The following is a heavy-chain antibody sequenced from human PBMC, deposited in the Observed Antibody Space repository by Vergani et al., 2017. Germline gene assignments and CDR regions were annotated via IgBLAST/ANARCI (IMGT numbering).Heavy chain of an antibody. D-gene: IGHD6-19*01. CDR3: ARQRPGSGWSPGDFDD. V-gene: IGHV4-39*01. CDR1: ADSISSGSYY. Sequence: QLQLQQSGPGLVKPSETLFLTCTVSADSISSGSYYWGWIRQPPGKSLEWIGSIYYSGLTSYNPHLKGRVAISVDTSKNQFSLKVTSVTAADTAVYFCARQRPGSGWSPGDFDDWGQGILVTVSS. CDR2: IYYSGLT. J-gene: IGHJ4*02.